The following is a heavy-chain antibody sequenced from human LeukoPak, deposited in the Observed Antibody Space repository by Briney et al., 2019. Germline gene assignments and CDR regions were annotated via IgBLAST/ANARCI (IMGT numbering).Heavy chain of an antibody. Sequence: SETLSLTCTVSGGSISSYYWSWIRQPPGKGLEWIGSIHYSGNTFYNPSLKTRLTISIDTSKNQFSLRLSSVTAADTAVYYCARQLSSHFDYWGQGTLVTVSS. D-gene: IGHD6-13*01. J-gene: IGHJ4*02. CDR3: ARQLSSHFDY. V-gene: IGHV4-59*08. CDR2: IHYSGNT. CDR1: GGSISSYY.